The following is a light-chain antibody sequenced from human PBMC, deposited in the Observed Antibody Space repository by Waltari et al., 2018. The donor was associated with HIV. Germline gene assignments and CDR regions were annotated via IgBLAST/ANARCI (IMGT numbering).Light chain of an antibody. CDR1: RSNIGAGYA. V-gene: IGLV1-40*01. CDR3: QSYDSALSGSV. Sequence: QSVLTQPPSVSGAPGPRVTIPCTGSRSNIGAGYALPWYQQLPGTAPKLVIYANDNRPSGVPDRFSGSKSGTSASLAITGLQAEDDADYYCQSYDSALSGSVFGGGTKLTVL. CDR2: AND. J-gene: IGLJ2*01.